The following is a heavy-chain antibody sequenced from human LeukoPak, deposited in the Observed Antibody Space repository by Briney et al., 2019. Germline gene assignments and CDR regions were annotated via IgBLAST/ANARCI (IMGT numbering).Heavy chain of an antibody. V-gene: IGHV4-61*05. Sequence: PSETLSLTCTVSGGSISTSNYYWGWIRQPPGKGLEWIGYIYYSGSTNYNPSLESRVTISVDTSKNQFSLKLSSVTAADTAVYYCARGRDSSSWYGGYYYYYYMDVWGKGTTVTVSS. J-gene: IGHJ6*03. CDR1: GGSISTSNYY. D-gene: IGHD6-13*01. CDR2: IYYSGST. CDR3: ARGRDSSSWYGGYYYYYYMDV.